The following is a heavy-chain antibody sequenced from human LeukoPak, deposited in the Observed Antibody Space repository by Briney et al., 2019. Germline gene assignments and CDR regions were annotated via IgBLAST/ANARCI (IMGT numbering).Heavy chain of an antibody. V-gene: IGHV4-38-2*02. Sequence: SETLSLTCTVSGYSISSGYYWGWIRQPPGKGLEWIGSIYYSGSTYYNPSLKSRVTISVDTSKNQFSLKLSSVTAADTAVYYCAGCVSSGSNWFDPWGQGTLVTVSS. CDR3: AGCVSSGSNWFDP. CDR2: IYYSGST. D-gene: IGHD3-22*01. CDR1: GYSISSGYY. J-gene: IGHJ5*02.